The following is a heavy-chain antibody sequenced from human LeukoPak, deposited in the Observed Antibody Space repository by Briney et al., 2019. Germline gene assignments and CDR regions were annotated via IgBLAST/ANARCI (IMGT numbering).Heavy chain of an antibody. V-gene: IGHV1-18*04. CDR1: GFRFTSFG. D-gene: IGHD4-11*01. CDR3: ARDSDYSGNGNGDWFDP. Sequence: ASVKVSCKASGFRFTSFGVSWVRQAPGQGLEWTGWTSNYFGVTHYAEKFEDRVTMTIDTSTTTAYMELRSLRYDDTAVYYCARDSDYSGNGNGDWFDPWGQGTVVTVSS. CDR2: TSNYFGVT. J-gene: IGHJ5*02.